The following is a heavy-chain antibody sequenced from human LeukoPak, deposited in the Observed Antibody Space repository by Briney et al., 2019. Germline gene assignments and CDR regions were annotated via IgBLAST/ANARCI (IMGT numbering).Heavy chain of an antibody. CDR3: ARVATMVRGSNGMDV. CDR1: GGSISNYY. D-gene: IGHD3-10*01. V-gene: IGHV4-59*01. Sequence: SETLSLTCTVSGGSISNYYWTWIRQPPGKGLEWIGYIYYSGSTNYNPSLRSRTTISVDTSKKQFSLNLSSVTAADTALYYCARVATMVRGSNGMDVWGKGTTVTVSS. CDR2: IYYSGST. J-gene: IGHJ6*04.